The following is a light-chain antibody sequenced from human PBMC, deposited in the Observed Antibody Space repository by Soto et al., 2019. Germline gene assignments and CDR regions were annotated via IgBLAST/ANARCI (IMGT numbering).Light chain of an antibody. CDR3: LQSDAQPPGT. CDR2: KAS. V-gene: IGKV1-5*03. Sequence: IHMTPSPSTLSVSVGDRVSIACRSTQSIGDWLAWYQQKPGKAPTLVIYKASSLETGVPPRFSGGGSGTEFTLTIRSLQPEDFAIYYCLQSDAQPPGTFGQGKRLEIK. CDR1: QSIGDW. J-gene: IGKJ5*01.